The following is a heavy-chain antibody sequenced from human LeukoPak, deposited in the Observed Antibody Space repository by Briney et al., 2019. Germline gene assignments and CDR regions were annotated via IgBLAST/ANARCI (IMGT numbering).Heavy chain of an antibody. J-gene: IGHJ5*02. CDR2: INPNSGGT. Sequence: GASVKVSCKASGYTFTGYYMHWVRQAPGQGLEWMGWINPNSGGTNYAQKFQGRVTMTRDTSISTAYMELSRLRSDDTAVYYCARERGTYYGSGGYLPTRPNNWFDPWGQGTLVTVSS. CDR1: GYTFTGYY. CDR3: ARERGTYYGSGGYLPTRPNNWFDP. V-gene: IGHV1-2*02. D-gene: IGHD3-10*01.